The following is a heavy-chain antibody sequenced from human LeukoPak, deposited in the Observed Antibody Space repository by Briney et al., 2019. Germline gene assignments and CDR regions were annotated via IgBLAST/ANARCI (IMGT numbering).Heavy chain of an antibody. J-gene: IGHJ4*02. D-gene: IGHD2-2*01. CDR2: IIPIFGTA. V-gene: IGHV1-69*13. CDR3: ARLSGNVVVPAAIRDY. CDR1: GGTFSSYA. Sequence: SVKVPCKASGGTFSSYAINWVRQAPGQGLEWMGGIIPIFGTANYAQKFQGRVTITADESTSTAYMELSSLRSEDTAVYYCARLSGNVVVPAAIRDYWGQGTLVTVSS.